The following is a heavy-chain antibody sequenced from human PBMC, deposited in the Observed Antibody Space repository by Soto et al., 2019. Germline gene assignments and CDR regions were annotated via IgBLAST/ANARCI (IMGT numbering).Heavy chain of an antibody. D-gene: IGHD6-19*01. J-gene: IGHJ5*02. Sequence: SETLSLTCAVSGGSISISNWWSWVRQPPGKGLEWIGEIYHSGSTNYNPSLKSRVTISVDKSKNQFSPKLSSVTAADTAVYYCASYSSGWFRWFDPWGQGTLVTVSS. V-gene: IGHV4-4*02. CDR3: ASYSSGWFRWFDP. CDR1: GGSISISNW. CDR2: IYHSGST.